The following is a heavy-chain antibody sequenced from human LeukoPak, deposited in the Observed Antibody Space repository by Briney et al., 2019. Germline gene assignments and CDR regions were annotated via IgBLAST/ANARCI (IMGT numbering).Heavy chain of an antibody. CDR3: AKGGYSYGYFDP. D-gene: IGHD5-18*01. J-gene: IGHJ5*02. CDR2: IKKDGSEK. V-gene: IGHV3-7*01. CDR1: GFTFSRYW. Sequence: PGGSLRLSCAASGFTFSRYWMSWVRQAPGKGLEWVANIKKDGSEKYYVDSVKGRFTISRDNSKNTLYLQMNSLRAEDTAVYYCAKGGYSYGYFDPWGQGTLVTVSS.